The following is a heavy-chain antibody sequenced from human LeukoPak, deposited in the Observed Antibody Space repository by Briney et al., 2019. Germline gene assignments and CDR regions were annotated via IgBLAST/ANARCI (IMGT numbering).Heavy chain of an antibody. J-gene: IGHJ6*02. D-gene: IGHD3-10*01. V-gene: IGHV4-39*01. Sequence: PSETLSLTCTVSGGSISSSSYYWGWLRQPPGKGLEWIWSIYYSGSTYYNPSLKSRDTISVDTSKNQFSLKLSSVTAADTAVYYCARHDGSGSQAWGMDVWGQGTTVTVSS. CDR2: IYYSGST. CDR3: ARHDGSGSQAWGMDV. CDR1: GGSISSSSYY.